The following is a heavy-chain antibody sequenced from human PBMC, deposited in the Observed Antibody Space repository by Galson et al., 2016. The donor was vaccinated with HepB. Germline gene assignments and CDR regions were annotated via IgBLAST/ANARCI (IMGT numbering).Heavy chain of an antibody. CDR3: ARDKAGTGIAPFDY. V-gene: IGHV3-11*01. D-gene: IGHD1-1*01. CDR1: GFTFSDYC. CDR2: ISRTGNTI. Sequence: LRLSCAASGFTFSDYCMSWIRQAPGKGLEWLSYISRTGNTIYYADSVKGRFTISRDNAKNSLYLQMNSLTAEDTAVYYCARDKAGTGIAPFDYWGQGTLVTVSS. J-gene: IGHJ4*02.